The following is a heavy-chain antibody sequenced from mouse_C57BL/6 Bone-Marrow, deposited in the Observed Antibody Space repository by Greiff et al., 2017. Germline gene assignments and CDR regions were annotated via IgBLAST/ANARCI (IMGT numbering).Heavy chain of an antibody. J-gene: IGHJ4*01. CDR2: FYPGDGDT. V-gene: IGHV1-82*01. CDR1: GYAFSSSW. Sequence: VQLQQSGPELVKPGASVKISCKASGYAFSSSWMNWVKQRPGKGLEWIGRFYPGDGDTNYNGKFKGNATLTADKSSSTAYMQLSSLTSADSAVSFCARSAYGNYPMDYWGQGTSVTVSS. D-gene: IGHD2-1*01. CDR3: ARSAYGNYPMDY.